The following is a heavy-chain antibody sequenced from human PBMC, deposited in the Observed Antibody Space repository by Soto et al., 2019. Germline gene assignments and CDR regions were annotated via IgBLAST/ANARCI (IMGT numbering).Heavy chain of an antibody. CDR1: GYKFISHS. Sequence: ASVKVSCKSSGYKFISHSITWVRQAPGQGLEWMGRISAYNGNTNYAQKLQGRVTMTTDASTNTAYMELRSLRSDDTAVYYCARGAFCGGAPGCRDMDVWGQGTTVTVSS. CDR2: ISAYNGNT. D-gene: IGHD2-21*01. CDR3: ARGAFCGGAPGCRDMDV. V-gene: IGHV1-18*01. J-gene: IGHJ6*02.